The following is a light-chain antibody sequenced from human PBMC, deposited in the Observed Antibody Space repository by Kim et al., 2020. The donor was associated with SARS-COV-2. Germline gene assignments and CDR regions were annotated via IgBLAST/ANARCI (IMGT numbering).Light chain of an antibody. CDR2: KAS. V-gene: IGKV1-5*03. Sequence: DIQMTQSPSTLSASVGDRVTITCRASESISTWLAWYQQKPGKAPTLLIYKASTLESGVPSRFSGSGSGTEFTLTISSLQPDDFATYYCQQSNTYPWTFGQGTKVDIK. J-gene: IGKJ1*01. CDR1: ESISTW. CDR3: QQSNTYPWT.